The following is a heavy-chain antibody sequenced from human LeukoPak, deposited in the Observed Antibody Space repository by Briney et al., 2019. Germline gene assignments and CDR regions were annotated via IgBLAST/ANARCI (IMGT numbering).Heavy chain of an antibody. D-gene: IGHD5-18*01. J-gene: IGHJ4*01. Sequence: GGSLRPSCAASGFTFSSYAMTWVRQAPGKGLEWVSPISAGGGSTYYADSVKGRFTISRDNSKNTLYLQMNSLRAEDTAVYYCAKGGQLWPSYFDYWGQEPWSPSPQ. CDR1: GFTFSSYA. CDR3: AKGGQLWPSYFDY. V-gene: IGHV3-23*01. CDR2: ISAGGGST.